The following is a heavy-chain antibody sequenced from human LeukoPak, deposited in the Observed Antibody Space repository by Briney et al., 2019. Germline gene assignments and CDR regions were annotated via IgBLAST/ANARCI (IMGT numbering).Heavy chain of an antibody. D-gene: IGHD3-22*01. V-gene: IGHV1-46*01. J-gene: IGHJ4*02. CDR2: INPSGGST. CDR1: GYTFTGYY. Sequence: GASVNVSCKASGYTFTGYYMHWVRQAPGQGREWMGIINPSGGSTSYAQKFQGRVNMTRDTSTSTVYMELSSLRSEDTAVYYCARVQDYYDSSGCAGYWGQGTLVTVSS. CDR3: ARVQDYYDSSGCAGY.